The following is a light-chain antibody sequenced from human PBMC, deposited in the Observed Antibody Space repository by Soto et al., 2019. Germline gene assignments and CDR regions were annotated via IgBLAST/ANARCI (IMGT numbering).Light chain of an antibody. CDR2: WAS. CDR3: QQYYSSPT. J-gene: IGKJ4*01. V-gene: IGKV4-1*01. Sequence: DIVMTQSPDSLAVSLGERATINCKSSQSLLYSSNNKNYLAWYQQKPGHPPKMLIYWASTRESGVPDRFSGSGSGTDFTLTISSLQTEDVAVYYCQQYYSSPTFGGGTKVESK. CDR1: QSLLYSSNNKNY.